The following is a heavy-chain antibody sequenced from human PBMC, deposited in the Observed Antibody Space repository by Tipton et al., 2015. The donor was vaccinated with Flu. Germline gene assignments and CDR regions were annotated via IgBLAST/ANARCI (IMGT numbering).Heavy chain of an antibody. CDR2: VYNSGSA. J-gene: IGHJ4*02. D-gene: IGHD4-23*01. CDR3: ATSGRGGNSYEY. CDR1: GGSVSSFY. Sequence: TLSLTCTVSGGSVSSFYWSWIRQSPGKGLEWIGYVYNSGSANYNPSLNSRVTISVDTSKNQISLKLTSVTAADTAVYYCATSGRGGNSYEYWGQGTLVTVSS. V-gene: IGHV4-59*02.